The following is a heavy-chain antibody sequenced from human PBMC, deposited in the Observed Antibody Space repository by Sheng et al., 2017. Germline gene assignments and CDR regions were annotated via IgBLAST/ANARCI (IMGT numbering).Heavy chain of an antibody. CDR3: ARDGGCWSVDY. Sequence: QVHLVQSDTEIKKPGASVKVSCKTSGYTFTSHHIHWVRQAPGQGLEWMGINNGDGTTRHVQKFQGRVSMTRDTSTGTVYMELSSLRSEDTAVYYCARDGGCWSVDYWGQGTLVTVSS. D-gene: IGHD3-16*01. V-gene: IGHV1-46*01. J-gene: IGHJ4*02. CDR1: GYTFTSHH. CDR2: NNGDGTT.